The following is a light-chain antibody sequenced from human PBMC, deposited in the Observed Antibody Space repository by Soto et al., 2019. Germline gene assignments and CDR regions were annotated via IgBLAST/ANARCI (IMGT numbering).Light chain of an antibody. V-gene: IGLV2-8*01. J-gene: IGLJ1*01. CDR2: EVS. CDR1: SSDVGGYNY. CDR3: SSYAVGNNPLWV. Sequence: QSALTQPPSASGSPGQSVTISCTGTSSDVGGYNYVSWYQQHPGKAPKLMIYEVSKRPSGVPDRFSGSKSGNTASLTVSGLQAEDEADYYCSSYAVGNNPLWVFGTGTKVTVL.